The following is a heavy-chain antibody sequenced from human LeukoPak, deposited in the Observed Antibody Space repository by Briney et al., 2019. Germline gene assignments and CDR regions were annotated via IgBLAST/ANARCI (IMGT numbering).Heavy chain of an antibody. Sequence: SETLSLTCTVSGGSISSSSYYWGWIRQPPGKGLEWIGSIYYSGSTYYNPSLKSRVTISVDTSKNQFSLKLSSVTAADTAVYYCAREAVVVPAAIGSRLLWFGELMSPGAFDIWGQGTMVTVSS. D-gene: IGHD2-2*02. CDR3: AREAVVVPAAIGSRLLWFGELMSPGAFDI. CDR2: IYYSGST. J-gene: IGHJ3*02. CDR1: GGSISSSSYY. V-gene: IGHV4-39*07.